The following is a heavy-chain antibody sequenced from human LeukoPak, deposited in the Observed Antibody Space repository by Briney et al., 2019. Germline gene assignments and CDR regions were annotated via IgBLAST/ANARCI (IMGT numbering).Heavy chain of an antibody. Sequence: ASVKVSCKASGYTFTSYGISWVRQAPGQGLEWMGWISVYNGNTNYAQKLQGRVTMTTDTSTSTAYMELRSLRSDDTAVYYCARDRYCGGDCYIHDYWGQGTLVTVSS. CDR2: ISVYNGNT. CDR1: GYTFTSYG. CDR3: ARDRYCGGDCYIHDY. V-gene: IGHV1-18*01. J-gene: IGHJ4*02. D-gene: IGHD2-21*02.